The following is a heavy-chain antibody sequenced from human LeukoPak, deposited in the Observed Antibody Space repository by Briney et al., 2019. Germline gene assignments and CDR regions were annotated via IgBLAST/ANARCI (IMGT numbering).Heavy chain of an antibody. CDR2: IIPIFGTA. V-gene: IGHV1-69*13. D-gene: IGHD4-11*01. CDR1: GGTFGSYA. CDR3: ASSTIVTTYGYYYYMDV. Sequence: SVKVSYKASGGTFGSYAINWVRQAPGQGLEWMGGIIPIFGTANYAQKFQGRVTITADESTSTAYMELSSLRSEDTAVYYCASSTIVTTYGYYYYMDVWGKGTTVTVSS. J-gene: IGHJ6*03.